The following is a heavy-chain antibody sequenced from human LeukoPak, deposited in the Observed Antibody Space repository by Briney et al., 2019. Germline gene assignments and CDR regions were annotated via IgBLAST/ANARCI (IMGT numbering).Heavy chain of an antibody. J-gene: IGHJ4*02. Sequence: GRSLRLSCAASGFTFSNYGMHWVRQAPGKGLEWVAVIWYDGSNKYYADSVKGRFTISRDNSKNTLYLQMNSLRAEDTAVYYCAKASLLGYSYGYGFDYWGQGTLVTVSS. CDR2: IWYDGSNK. CDR3: AKASLLGYSYGYGFDY. D-gene: IGHD5-18*01. V-gene: IGHV3-33*06. CDR1: GFTFSNYG.